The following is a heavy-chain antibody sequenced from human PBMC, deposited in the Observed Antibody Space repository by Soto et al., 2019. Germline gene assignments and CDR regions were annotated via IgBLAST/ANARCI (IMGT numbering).Heavy chain of an antibody. CDR1: GGSISSGDYY. J-gene: IGHJ5*02. CDR3: ARERPDGCKLDP. CDR2: IYYSGST. Sequence: QVQLQESGPGLVKPSQTLSLTCTVSGGSISSGDYYWSWIRQPPGKGLEWIGYIYYSGSTYYNPSLKSRVTISVDTSKNQFSLNLSSVTAADTAVYFCARERPDGCKLDPWGQGTLVTVSS. V-gene: IGHV4-30-4*01. D-gene: IGHD6-19*01.